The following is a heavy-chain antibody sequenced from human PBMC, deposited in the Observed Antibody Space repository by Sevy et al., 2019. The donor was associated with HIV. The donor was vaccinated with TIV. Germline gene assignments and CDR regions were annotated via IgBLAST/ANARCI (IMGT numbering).Heavy chain of an antibody. V-gene: IGHV3-23*01. CDR2: ISGSGGST. Sequence: GGSLRLSCAASGFTFSSYAMSWVRQAPGKGLEWVSAISGSGGSTYYADSVKGRFTISIDNSKNTLYLQMNSLRAEDTAVYYCANQKIYDFWSGYYYYGMDVWGQGTTVTVSS. D-gene: IGHD3-3*01. J-gene: IGHJ6*02. CDR1: GFTFSSYA. CDR3: ANQKIYDFWSGYYYYGMDV.